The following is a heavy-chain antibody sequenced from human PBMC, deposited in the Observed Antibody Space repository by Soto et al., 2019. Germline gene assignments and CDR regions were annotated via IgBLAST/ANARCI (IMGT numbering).Heavy chain of an antibody. Sequence: EVQLVESGGGLVKPGGSLRLSCTASGFTFRDFNMDWVRQAPGKGLEWVASITSGSSYIHYADSVMRRFAISRDNTKNSLYLLMDSLKGEDTAVYYCARQYADFGYFDFWGQGVLVTVS. V-gene: IGHV3-21*06. D-gene: IGHD2-2*01. CDR3: ARQYADFGYFDF. CDR1: GFTFRDFN. CDR2: ITSGSSYI. J-gene: IGHJ4*02.